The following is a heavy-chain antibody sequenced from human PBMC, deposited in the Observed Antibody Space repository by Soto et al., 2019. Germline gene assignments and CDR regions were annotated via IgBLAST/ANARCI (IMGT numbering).Heavy chain of an antibody. CDR1: GGSISSYY. CDR2: IYYSGST. CDR3: AVGSSGFYYIY. D-gene: IGHD1-26*01. J-gene: IGHJ4*02. V-gene: IGHV4-59*01. Sequence: SETLSITCTVSGGSISSYYWSWIRQPPGKGLEWIGYIYYSGSTNYNPSLKSRVTISVDTSKNQFSLKLSSVTAADTAVYYCAVGSSGFYYIYWGQGIQVTVS.